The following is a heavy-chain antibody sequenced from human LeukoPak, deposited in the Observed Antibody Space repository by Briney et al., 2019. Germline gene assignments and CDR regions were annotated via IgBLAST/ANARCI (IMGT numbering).Heavy chain of an antibody. D-gene: IGHD3-22*01. Sequence: SETLSLTCTVSGGSISSSSYYWGWIRQPPGKGLEWIGSIYYSGSTYYNPSLKSRVTISVDTSKNQFSLKLSSVTAADTAVYYCARLPYNYYDSSGDGRYYFDYWGQGTLVTVSS. CDR1: GGSISSSSYY. V-gene: IGHV4-39*01. CDR2: IYYSGST. CDR3: ARLPYNYYDSSGDGRYYFDY. J-gene: IGHJ4*02.